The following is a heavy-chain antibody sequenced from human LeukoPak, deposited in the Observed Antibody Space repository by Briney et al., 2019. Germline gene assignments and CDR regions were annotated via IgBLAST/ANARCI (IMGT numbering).Heavy chain of an antibody. Sequence: PGGSLRLSCAASGFTFSSYSMSWVRQAPGKGLEWVSSISSGSSYIYYADSVKGRFTISRDNAKNSLYLQMNSLRAEDTAVYYCARERAAAPRQLYFDYWGQGTLVTVSS. CDR1: GFTFSSYS. CDR3: ARERAAAPRQLYFDY. CDR2: ISSGSSYI. D-gene: IGHD6-13*01. V-gene: IGHV3-21*01. J-gene: IGHJ4*02.